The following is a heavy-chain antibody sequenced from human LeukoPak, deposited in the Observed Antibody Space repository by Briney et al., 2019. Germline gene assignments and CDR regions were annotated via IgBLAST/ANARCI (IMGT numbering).Heavy chain of an antibody. Sequence: GGSLRLSCAASGFTFSNYWMTWVRQAPGKGLEWVANIKRDGNEKSYADSVKGRFTISRDNAKQSLYLQMNSLRAEDTAVYYCVGLPADEGFDYWGQGTLVTVSS. CDR3: VGLPADEGFDY. CDR1: GFTFSNYW. J-gene: IGHJ4*02. V-gene: IGHV3-7*04. CDR2: IKRDGNEK.